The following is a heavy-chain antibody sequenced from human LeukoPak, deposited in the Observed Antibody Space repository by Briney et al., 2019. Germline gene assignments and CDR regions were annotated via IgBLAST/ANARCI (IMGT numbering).Heavy chain of an antibody. CDR2: ISSSGSTI. CDR3: ARVGDTAMVTNYYYYYMDV. J-gene: IGHJ6*03. V-gene: IGHV3-11*04. D-gene: IGHD5-18*01. CDR1: GFTFSDYY. Sequence: PGGSLRLSCAASGFTFSDYYMGWIRQAPGKGLEWVSYISSSGSTIYYADSVKGRFTISRDNAKNSLYLQMNSLRAEDTAVYYCARVGDTAMVTNYYYYYMDVWGKGTTVTVSS.